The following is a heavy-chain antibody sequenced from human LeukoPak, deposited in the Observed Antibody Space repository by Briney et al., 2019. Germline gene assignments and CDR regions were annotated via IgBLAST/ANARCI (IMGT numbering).Heavy chain of an antibody. CDR2: INDSGST. Sequence: SETLFLTCTVSGGSISSYYWSWIRQPPGKGLEWIGYINDSGSTNYNPSLKSRVTISVDTSKNQFSLKLSSVTAADTAVYYCVAKQTYCGGDCHWYFDLWGRGTLVTVSS. CDR3: VAKQTYCGGDCHWYFDL. J-gene: IGHJ2*01. D-gene: IGHD2-21*02. CDR1: GGSISSYY. V-gene: IGHV4-59*12.